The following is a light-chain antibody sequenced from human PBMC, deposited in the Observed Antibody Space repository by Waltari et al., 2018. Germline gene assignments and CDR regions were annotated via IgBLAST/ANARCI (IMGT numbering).Light chain of an antibody. CDR3: QQSYSTPGT. CDR1: PSISTN. J-gene: IGKJ1*01. V-gene: IGKV1-39*01. Sequence: DIQMTQSPSSLSASVGDRVTITCLAGPSISTNLNWYQQKPGKAPKLLIYAASSLQSGVPSRFSGSGSGTDVTLTISSRQPEDFATYYCQQSYSTPGTFGQGTKVESK. CDR2: AAS.